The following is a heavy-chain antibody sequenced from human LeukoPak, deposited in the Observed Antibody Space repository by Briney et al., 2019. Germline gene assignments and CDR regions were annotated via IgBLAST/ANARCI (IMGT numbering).Heavy chain of an antibody. CDR1: GYTFTGYY. D-gene: IGHD2-8*01. CDR3: ARDWALYVLPDY. J-gene: IGHJ4*02. Sequence: ASVKVSCKASGYTFTGYYMHWVRQAPGQGLEWMGWINPNSGGTNYAQKFQGRVTMTRDTSISTAYMELSRLRSDDTAVYYCARDWALYVLPDYWGQGTLVTVSS. V-gene: IGHV1-2*02. CDR2: INPNSGGT.